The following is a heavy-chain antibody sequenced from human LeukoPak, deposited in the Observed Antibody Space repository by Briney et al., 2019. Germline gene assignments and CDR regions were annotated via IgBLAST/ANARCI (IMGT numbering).Heavy chain of an antibody. CDR2: IYYSGST. CDR3: ARSVGTGGFDY. D-gene: IGHD1-26*01. CDR1: GGSISSGGYC. Sequence: SETLSLTCTVSGGSISSGGYCWSWIRQHRGKGLEWIGYIYYSGSTYYNPSLKSRVTISVDTSKNQFSLKLSSVTAADTAVYYCARSVGTGGFDYWGQGTLVTVSS. V-gene: IGHV4-31*03. J-gene: IGHJ4*02.